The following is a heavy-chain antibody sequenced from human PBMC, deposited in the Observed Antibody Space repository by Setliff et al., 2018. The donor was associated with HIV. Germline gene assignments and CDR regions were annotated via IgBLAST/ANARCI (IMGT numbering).Heavy chain of an antibody. CDR1: GFTVSSNY. CDR3: ASSGSGSYINWFGP. D-gene: IGHD3-10*01. J-gene: IGHJ5*02. V-gene: IGHV3-66*02. Sequence: GGSLRLSCAASGFTVSSNYMSWVRQAPGKGLEWVSVIYSGGSTYYADSVKGRFTISRDNSKNTLYLQMNSLRAEDTAVYYCASSGSGSYINWFGPWGQGTLVTFSS. CDR2: IYSGGST.